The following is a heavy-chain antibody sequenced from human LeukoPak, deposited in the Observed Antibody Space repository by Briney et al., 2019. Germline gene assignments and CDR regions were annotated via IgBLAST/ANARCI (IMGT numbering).Heavy chain of an antibody. CDR2: IYTSGTT. D-gene: IGHD3-10*01. CDR1: GGSISSYY. V-gene: IGHV4-4*07. CDR3: ARVLGFCYFDY. J-gene: IGHJ4*02. Sequence: PSETLSLTCTVSGGSISSYYWSWIRQPAGKGLEWLGRIYTSGTTNYNPSLKSRVTMSLDTSKNQFSLKLSSVTGADTAVYYCARVLGFCYFDYWGQGTLVTVSS.